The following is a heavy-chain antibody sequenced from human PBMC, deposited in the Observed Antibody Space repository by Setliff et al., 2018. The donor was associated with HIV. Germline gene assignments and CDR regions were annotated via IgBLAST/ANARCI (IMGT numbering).Heavy chain of an antibody. CDR1: GFTFTNAW. CDR2: IKSKTDGETE. V-gene: IGHV3-15*01. D-gene: IGHD3-10*01. CDR3: TTDEVTMVRGILYFFNY. J-gene: IGHJ4*02. Sequence: GGSLRLSCAASGFTFTNAWMSWVRQAPGKGLEWVGRIKSKTDGETEDYAAPVKGRFTISRDDSRSTLYLQMNSLQVDDTGVYYCTTDEVTMVRGILYFFNYWGQGALVTVSS.